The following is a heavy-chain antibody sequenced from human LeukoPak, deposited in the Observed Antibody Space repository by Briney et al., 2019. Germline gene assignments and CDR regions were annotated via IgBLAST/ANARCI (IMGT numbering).Heavy chain of an antibody. CDR2: IYYSGST. CDR3: ARGYGNWFDP. J-gene: IGHJ5*02. CDR1: GDSISSYY. D-gene: IGHD2-15*01. Sequence: SETLSLTCTVSGDSISSYYCSWIRQPPGKGLEWIGYIYYSGSTNYNPSLKSRVTISVDTSKNQFSLKLSSVTAADTAVYYCARGYGNWFDPWGQGTLVTVSS. V-gene: IGHV4-59*01.